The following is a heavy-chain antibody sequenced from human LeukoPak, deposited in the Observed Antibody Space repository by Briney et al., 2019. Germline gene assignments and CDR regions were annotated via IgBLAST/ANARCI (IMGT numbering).Heavy chain of an antibody. CDR2: K. Sequence: GGSLRLSCAASGFTFSAFAMHWARQAPGKGLEWVAAKYYAVSVRGRFTISRDNSRNTLFLQMNSLRADDTAVYYCARLAYCGGDCYSDAFDIWGQGTMVTVSS. CDR1: GFTFSAFA. J-gene: IGHJ3*02. V-gene: IGHV3-30*04. CDR3: ARLAYCGGDCYSDAFDI. D-gene: IGHD2-21*02.